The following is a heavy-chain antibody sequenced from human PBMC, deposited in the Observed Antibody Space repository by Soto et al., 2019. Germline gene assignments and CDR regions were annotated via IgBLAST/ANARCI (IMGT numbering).Heavy chain of an antibody. J-gene: IGHJ5*02. CDR1: GHTFTGNY. Sequence: ASVKVSCKASGHTFTGNYMHWVRQAPGQGLEWMGIINPDGDVTTYAHKFRGRVTLTREMSTSTSYMELRSLTSEDTAVYYCASEGRITIFGVASISWFDPWGQGTLVTVSS. CDR2: INPDGDVT. CDR3: ASEGRITIFGVASISWFDP. V-gene: IGHV1-46*01. D-gene: IGHD3-3*01.